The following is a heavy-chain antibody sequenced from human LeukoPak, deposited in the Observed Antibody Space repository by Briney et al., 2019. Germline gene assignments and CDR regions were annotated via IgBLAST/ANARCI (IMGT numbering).Heavy chain of an antibody. V-gene: IGHV4-34*01. J-gene: IGHJ4*02. CDR1: GGSFSGYY. CDR2: INHSGST. D-gene: IGHD1-26*01. Sequence: PSETLSLTCAVYGGSFSGYYWSWIRQPPGKGLEWIGEINHSGSTNYNPSLKSRVTVSVDTSKNQFSLKLSSVTAADTAVYYCARSGSYSSRPDYWGQGTLVTVSS. CDR3: ARSGSYSSRPDY.